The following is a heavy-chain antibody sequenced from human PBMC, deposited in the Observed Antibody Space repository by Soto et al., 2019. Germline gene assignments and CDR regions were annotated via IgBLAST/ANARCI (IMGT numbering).Heavy chain of an antibody. D-gene: IGHD3-16*01. CDR2: ISNDGSNK. J-gene: IGHJ4*02. Sequence: QVQLVESGGGVVQPGRSLRLSCAASGFTFSSYGMHWVRQAPGKGLEWVALISNDGSNKYYVDSVKGLFTISRDNSKNTLYLQMNSLRDEDTAVYYCGGGHYFSDYWGQGTLITVSS. CDR3: GGGHYFSDY. CDR1: GFTFSSYG. V-gene: IGHV3-30*03.